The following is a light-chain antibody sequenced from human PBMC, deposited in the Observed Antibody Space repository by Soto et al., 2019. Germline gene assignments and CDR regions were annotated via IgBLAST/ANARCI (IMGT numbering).Light chain of an antibody. Sequence: EIVMTQSPATLSVSPGERATLSCRASQSISSNLAWYQQRPGQAPRLLIYGASTRATGIPARFSGSGSGTEFTLTISSLQSEDFAVYYCQQYNNWPPVTFGQGTKVDIK. CDR2: GAS. CDR3: QQYNNWPPVT. CDR1: QSISSN. V-gene: IGKV3-15*01. J-gene: IGKJ1*01.